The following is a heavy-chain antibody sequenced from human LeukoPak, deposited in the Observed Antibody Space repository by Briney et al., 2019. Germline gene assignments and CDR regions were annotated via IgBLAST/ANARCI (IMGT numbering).Heavy chain of an antibody. CDR1: GFIFSSYA. D-gene: IGHD2-2*01. J-gene: IGHJ4*02. Sequence: PGGSLRLSCAASGFIFSSYAMHWVRQAPGKGLEWVSAISGSGGSTYYADSVKGRFTISRDNSKNTLYLQMNSLRAEDTAVYYCASGEGSSSTSCFDYWGQGTLVTVSS. V-gene: IGHV3-23*01. CDR3: ASGEGSSSTSCFDY. CDR2: ISGSGGST.